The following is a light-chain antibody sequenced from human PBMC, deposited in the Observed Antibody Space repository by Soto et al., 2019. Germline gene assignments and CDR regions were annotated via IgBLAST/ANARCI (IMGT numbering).Light chain of an antibody. Sequence: QSALTQPRSVSGSPGQSVTTSCTGTSSDVGGYNYVSWYQHHPGKAPKLMIYDVDKRPSGVPDRFSGSKSGNTASLTISGLQAEDEADYYCRSYAGSYTFVFGTGTKVTVL. CDR3: RSYAGSYTFV. CDR1: SSDVGGYNY. J-gene: IGLJ1*01. CDR2: DVD. V-gene: IGLV2-11*01.